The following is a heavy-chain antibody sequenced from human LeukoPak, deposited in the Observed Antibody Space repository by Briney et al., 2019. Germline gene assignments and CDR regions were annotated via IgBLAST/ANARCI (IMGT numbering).Heavy chain of an antibody. D-gene: IGHD6-13*01. CDR3: ARRIAAAGYYFDY. Sequence: ASVKVSCKASGGTFSSYAISWVRQAPGQGLEWMGGIIPIFGTANYAQKFQGRVTITADKSTSTAYMELSSLRSEDTAVYYCARRIAAAGYYFDYWGQGTLVTVSS. J-gene: IGHJ4*02. CDR2: IIPIFGTA. V-gene: IGHV1-69*06. CDR1: GGTFSSYA.